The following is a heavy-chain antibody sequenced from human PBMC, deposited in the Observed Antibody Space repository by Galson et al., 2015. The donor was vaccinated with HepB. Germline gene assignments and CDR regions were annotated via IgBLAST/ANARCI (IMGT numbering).Heavy chain of an antibody. V-gene: IGHV3-74*01. D-gene: IGHD4-17*01. CDR1: GFTFSSYW. CDR2: INSDGSST. CDR3: TTDPVTDHDAFDI. Sequence: SLRLSCAASGFTFSSYWMHWVRQAPGKGLVWVSRINSDGSSTSYADSVKGRFTISRDNAKNTLYLQMNSLRAEDTAVYYCTTDPVTDHDAFDIWGQGTMVTVSS. J-gene: IGHJ3*02.